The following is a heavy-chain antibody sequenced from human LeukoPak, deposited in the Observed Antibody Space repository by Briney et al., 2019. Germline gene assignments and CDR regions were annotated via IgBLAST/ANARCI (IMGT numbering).Heavy chain of an antibody. CDR1: ALTSTIYA. V-gene: IGHV3-66*04. CDR3: ARHEGITMIMN. Sequence: GRSLTPSCPPSALTSTIYAMSWVRPPPGKGLEWVSVIYSGGSTYYADSVKGRFTISRDNSKNSLYLQMNSLRAEDTAVYYCARHEGITMIMNWGQGTLVTVSS. D-gene: IGHD3-22*01. CDR2: IYSGGST. J-gene: IGHJ4*02.